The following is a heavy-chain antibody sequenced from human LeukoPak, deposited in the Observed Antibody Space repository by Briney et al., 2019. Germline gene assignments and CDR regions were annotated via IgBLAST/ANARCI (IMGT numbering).Heavy chain of an antibody. D-gene: IGHD6-19*01. CDR1: GFTFSNAW. CDR3: TTRTLSIAVAGMDYFDY. CDR2: IKSKTDGGTT. V-gene: IGHV3-15*01. J-gene: IGHJ4*02. Sequence: GGSLRLSCAASGFTFSNAWMSWVRQAPGKGLEWVGRIKSKTDGGTTDYAAPVKGTFTISRDESKNTLYLQMNSLKTEDTAVYYCTTRTLSIAVAGMDYFDYWGQGTLVTVSS.